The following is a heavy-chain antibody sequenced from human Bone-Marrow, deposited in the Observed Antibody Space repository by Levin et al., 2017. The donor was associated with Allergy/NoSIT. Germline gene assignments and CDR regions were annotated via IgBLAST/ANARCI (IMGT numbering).Heavy chain of an antibody. Sequence: SETLSLTCSVSGGSVRSDNYYWSWIRQPPGKRLEWIGYISYSGTPTYSPSLERRVTISLVASENLFSLRLTSLTAADTAVYDCAGEHGGSSDACAIWSQGTMVSVSS. V-gene: IGHV4-61*03. CDR1: GGSVRSDNYY. CDR3: AGEHGGSSDACAI. D-gene: IGHD4-23*01. J-gene: IGHJ3*02. CDR2: ISYSGTP.